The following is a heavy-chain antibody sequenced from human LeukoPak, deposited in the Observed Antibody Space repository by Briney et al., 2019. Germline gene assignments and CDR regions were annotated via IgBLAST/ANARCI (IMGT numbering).Heavy chain of an antibody. Sequence: PSETLSLTCAVSGGSFSGYYWSWIRQSPGRGLEWIGDINDYGSTNSNPSLKSRVTILIDTSRQQVSLKMTSVTAADTAVYFCARGSYCDRRTCYNRGHFAPWGQGTLVTVSS. V-gene: IGHV4-34*01. J-gene: IGHJ5*02. D-gene: IGHD2/OR15-2a*01. CDR1: GGSFSGYY. CDR3: ARGSYCDRRTCYNRGHFAP. CDR2: INDYGST.